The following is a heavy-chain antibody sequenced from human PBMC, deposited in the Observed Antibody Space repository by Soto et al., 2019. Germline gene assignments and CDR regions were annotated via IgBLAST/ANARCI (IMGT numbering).Heavy chain of an antibody. CDR2: IIPIFGTA. CDR3: ARKTRHIVVVTAIQDYYGMDV. V-gene: IGHV1-69*13. J-gene: IGHJ6*02. CDR1: GGTFSSYA. Sequence: SVKVSCKASGGTFSSYASSWVRQAPGQGLEWMGGIIPIFGTANYAQKFQGRVTITADESTSTAYMELSSLRSEDTAVYYCARKTRHIVVVTAIQDYYGMDVWGQGTTVTVSS. D-gene: IGHD2-21*02.